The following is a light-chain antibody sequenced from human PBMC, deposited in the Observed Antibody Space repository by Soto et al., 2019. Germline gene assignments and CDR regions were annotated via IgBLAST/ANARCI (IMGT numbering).Light chain of an antibody. Sequence: VSTQPPATLSLSPGERPTLSCSASQSIHTSLAWYQQKPGQPPRLVVYDSTLRANGVPDRFGGSGSGTEFTLTISSLQSEDFAAYYCQQRSNWPRTFGQGTKVDIK. J-gene: IGKJ1*01. CDR1: QSIHTS. V-gene: IGKV3-11*01. CDR2: DST. CDR3: QQRSNWPRT.